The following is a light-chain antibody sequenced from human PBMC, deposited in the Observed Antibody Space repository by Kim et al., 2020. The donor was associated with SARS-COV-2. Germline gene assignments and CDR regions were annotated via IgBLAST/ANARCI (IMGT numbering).Light chain of an antibody. CDR3: QAWDSRKGI. V-gene: IGLV3-1*01. CDR1: KLGNKY. J-gene: IGLJ2*01. Sequence: SYELTQPPSVSVSPGQTASITCYRDKLGNKYVSWYQQKSGQSPVLVISQDTKRPSELPERFSGSNSGDTATLTISGTQAMDEADYYCQAWDSRKGIFGGGTQLTVL. CDR2: QDT.